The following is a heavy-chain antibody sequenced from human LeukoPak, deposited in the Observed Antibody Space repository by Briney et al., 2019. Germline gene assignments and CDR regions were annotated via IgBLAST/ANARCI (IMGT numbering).Heavy chain of an antibody. Sequence: ASVKVSCKASGYTFTRCDINWVRQATGQGLEWMGWMNPNSGDTGYAQNFQGRVTITRDTSITTAYMELSSLRSEDTAVYYCARDMRGAAAADDAFDIWGQGTMVTVSS. J-gene: IGHJ3*02. CDR2: MNPNSGDT. V-gene: IGHV1-8*03. CDR3: ARDMRGAAAADDAFDI. CDR1: GYTFTRCD. D-gene: IGHD6-13*01.